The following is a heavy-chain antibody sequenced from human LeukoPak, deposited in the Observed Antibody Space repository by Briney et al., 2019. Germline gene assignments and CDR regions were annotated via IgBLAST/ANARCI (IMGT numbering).Heavy chain of an antibody. CDR1: GYAFSSYW. V-gene: IGHV5-51*01. D-gene: IGHD2-8*01. CDR2: IYHDDCDT. J-gene: IGHJ6*03. Sequence: GAALKISCKGSGYAFSSYWIGWGRRMPGKGREWMGIIYHDDCDTRYSPSFQGQVTISADKSIRTAYLQWSSLKASDTAMYYCARLAYCSNDVCYSNYYYSMDVWGKGTTVTVSS. CDR3: ARLAYCSNDVCYSNYYYSMDV.